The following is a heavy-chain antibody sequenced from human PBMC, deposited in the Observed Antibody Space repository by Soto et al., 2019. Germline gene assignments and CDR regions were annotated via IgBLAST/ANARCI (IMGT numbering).Heavy chain of an antibody. CDR1: GLPFSTSA. D-gene: IGHD1-26*01. J-gene: IGHJ6*02. V-gene: IGHV3-23*01. Sequence: GGSLRLSCVASGLPFSTSAMNWVRQAPGKGLEWVSIISASSDAAYYAESVKGRFTSSRDNSKNTLYLQMDSLRPEDTAVYYCGKYSGSYPVYNGMNVWGQGTTVTVSS. CDR2: ISASSDAA. CDR3: GKYSGSYPVYNGMNV.